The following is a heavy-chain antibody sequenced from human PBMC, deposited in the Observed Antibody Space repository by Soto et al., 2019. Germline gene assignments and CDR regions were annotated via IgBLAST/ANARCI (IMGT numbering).Heavy chain of an antibody. CDR2: INAGNGNT. CDR1: GYTFTSYA. D-gene: IGHD2-2*01. CDR3: ARDPRCSSTSCYSNYYYYYGMDV. J-gene: IGHJ6*04. Sequence: ASVKVSCKASGYTFTSYAMHWVRQAPGQRLEWMGWINAGNGNTKYSQKFQGRVTITRDTSASTAYMELSSLRSEDTAVYYCARDPRCSSTSCYSNYYYYYGMDVWGKGTTVTVSS. V-gene: IGHV1-3*01.